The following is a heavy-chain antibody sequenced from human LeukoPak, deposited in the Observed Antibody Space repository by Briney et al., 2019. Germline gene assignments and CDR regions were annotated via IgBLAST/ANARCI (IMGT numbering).Heavy chain of an antibody. D-gene: IGHD3-10*01. J-gene: IGHJ4*02. V-gene: IGHV3-15*01. CDR1: GFTFSNAW. CDR3: TIVRWFGASDY. CDR2: IKSKTDGGTI. Sequence: PGGSLRLSCAASGFTFSNAWMSWVRQAPGKGLEWVGRIKSKTDGGTIDYAAPVKGRFTISRDDSKNTLYLQMNSLKTEDTAVYYCTIVRWFGASDYWGQGTLVTVSS.